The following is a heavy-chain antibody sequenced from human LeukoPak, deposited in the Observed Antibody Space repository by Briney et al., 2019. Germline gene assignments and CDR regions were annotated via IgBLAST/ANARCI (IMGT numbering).Heavy chain of an antibody. Sequence: AASVKVSCKASGYTFTGYYIHWVRQAPGPGLEWMGWINPNSGGTNYAQKFQGRVTMTRDTSISTAYMELSGLRAEDTGVYYCAGPWDQVGFDPWGQGTLVSVSS. D-gene: IGHD1-26*01. V-gene: IGHV1-2*02. CDR1: GYTFTGYY. CDR3: AGPWDQVGFDP. J-gene: IGHJ5*02. CDR2: INPNSGGT.